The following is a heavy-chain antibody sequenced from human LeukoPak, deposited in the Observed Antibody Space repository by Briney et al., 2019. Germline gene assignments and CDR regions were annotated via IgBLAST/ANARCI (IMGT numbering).Heavy chain of an antibody. J-gene: IGHJ4*02. CDR1: GYTFTSYY. Sequence: ASVKVSCKASGYTFTSYYMHWVRQAPGQGLEWMGIINPSGGSTSYAQKFQGRVTMTRETSTSTVYMELSSLRSEDTAVYYCARGAPYYSSGWYGEGFDYWGQGTLVSVSS. V-gene: IGHV1-46*01. CDR3: ARGAPYYSSGWYGEGFDY. CDR2: INPSGGST. D-gene: IGHD6-19*01.